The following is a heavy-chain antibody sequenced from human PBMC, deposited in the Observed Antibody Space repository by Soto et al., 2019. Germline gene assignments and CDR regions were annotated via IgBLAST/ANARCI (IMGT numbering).Heavy chain of an antibody. D-gene: IGHD1-26*01. J-gene: IGHJ4*02. V-gene: IGHV4-59*01. CDR2: IHDSGIT. CDR3: ATEYAYSSDY. CDR1: GGYMRSYY. Sequence: QLQLQESGPGLVNPSETLSLSCSVSGGYMRSYYWSWIRQPPGKGLEWIGYIHDSGITDYNPSLKSRASITTDTLSNHISLILHSVPAADTAVYYCATEYAYSSDYWGEGTVGTVSS.